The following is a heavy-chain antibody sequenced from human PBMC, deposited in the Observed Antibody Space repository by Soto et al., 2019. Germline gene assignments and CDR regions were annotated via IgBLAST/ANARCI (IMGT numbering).Heavy chain of an antibody. CDR3: ERALTYCSGGKCYCSFGY. J-gene: IGHJ4*02. Sequence: QVQLVESGGGVVQPGGSLRLSCAASGFTFSSYVMHWVRQAPGKGPAWVAGIWYVRSIEDYVDSVKGRFTISRDNTKNTAYQQIKNQRAVDTAVYYCERALTYCSGGKCYCSFGYWGQGTLVTVSS. V-gene: IGHV3-33*01. CDR1: GFTFSSYV. D-gene: IGHD2-15*01. CDR2: IWYVRSIE.